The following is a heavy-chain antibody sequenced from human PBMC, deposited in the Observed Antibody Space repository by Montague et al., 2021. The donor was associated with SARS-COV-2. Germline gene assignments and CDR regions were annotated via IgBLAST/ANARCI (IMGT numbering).Heavy chain of an antibody. CDR2: IYYSGNT. Sequence: SETLSLTCTISGGSISGRSYYWGWIRQPPGKGLEWIGGIYYSGNTYYNPSLKSRVTISVDPSKNQFSLKLTSVTAADTAVYFCAREGAVVGAPRTFDIWGQGTMVTVSS. J-gene: IGHJ3*02. V-gene: IGHV4-39*07. D-gene: IGHD1-26*01. CDR3: AREGAVVGAPRTFDI. CDR1: GGSISGRSYY.